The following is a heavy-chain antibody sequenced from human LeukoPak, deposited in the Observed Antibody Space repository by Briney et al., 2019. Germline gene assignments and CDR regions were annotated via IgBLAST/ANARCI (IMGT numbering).Heavy chain of an antibody. D-gene: IGHD1-26*01. V-gene: IGHV1-2*02. J-gene: IGHJ4*02. Sequence: ASVKVSCKTSGYTFTAYYMHWVRQAPGQGLEWMGWINPNSGDIDYAQRFQGRVTMTRDTSIGTGYMELTRLRSDDTAAYYCASVRMGATPFDYWGQGTLVTVSS. CDR2: INPNSGDI. CDR1: GYTFTAYY. CDR3: ASVRMGATPFDY.